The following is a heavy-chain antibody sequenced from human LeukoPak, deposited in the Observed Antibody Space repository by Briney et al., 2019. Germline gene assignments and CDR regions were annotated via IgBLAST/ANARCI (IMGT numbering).Heavy chain of an antibody. Sequence: GGSLRLSCAASGFTFSSYAMSWVRQAPGKGLEWVSAISGSGGSTCYADSVKGRFTISRDNSKNTLYLQMNSLRAEDTAVYYCATTNLKQWLVLGGGDFDYWGQGTLVTVSS. D-gene: IGHD6-19*01. J-gene: IGHJ4*02. CDR1: GFTFSSYA. V-gene: IGHV3-23*01. CDR2: ISGSGGST. CDR3: ATTNLKQWLVLGGGDFDY.